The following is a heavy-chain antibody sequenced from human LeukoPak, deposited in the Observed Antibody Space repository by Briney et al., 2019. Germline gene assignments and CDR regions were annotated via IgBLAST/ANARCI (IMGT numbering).Heavy chain of an antibody. D-gene: IGHD5-18*01. CDR2: ISGSGGST. CDR3: AKSRTGLWFEDHYYYDMDV. Sequence: GGSLRLSCAASGFTFSSYAMSWVRQAPGKGLEWVPAISGSGGSTYYADSVKGRFTISRDNSKNTLYLQMNSLRAEDTAVYYCAKSRTGLWFEDHYYYDMDVWGQGTTVTVSS. CDR1: GFTFSSYA. V-gene: IGHV3-23*01. J-gene: IGHJ6*02.